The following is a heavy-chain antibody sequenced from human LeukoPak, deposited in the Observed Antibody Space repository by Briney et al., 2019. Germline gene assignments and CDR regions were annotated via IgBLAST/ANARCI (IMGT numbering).Heavy chain of an antibody. V-gene: IGHV1-46*01. Sequence: EASVKVACKASGYTFTSYYMHWVRQAPGQGLEWMGIINPSGGSTSYAQKFQGRVTMTRDTSTSTVYMELSSLRSEDTAVYYCARTTPFLGSFDYWGQGTLVTVSS. J-gene: IGHJ4*02. D-gene: IGHD1-14*01. CDR2: INPSGGST. CDR3: ARTTPFLGSFDY. CDR1: GYTFTSYY.